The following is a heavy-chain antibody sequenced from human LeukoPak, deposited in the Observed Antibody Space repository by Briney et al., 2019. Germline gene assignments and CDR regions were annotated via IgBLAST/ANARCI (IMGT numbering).Heavy chain of an antibody. J-gene: IGHJ4*02. V-gene: IGHV4-39*01. CDR2: IYYSGST. D-gene: IGHD1-26*01. Sequence: SETLSLTCTVSGGSISSSSYYWGWLRQPPGKGLEWIGSIYYSGSTYYHPSLKSRVTISVDTSKNQFSLKLRSVPAADTAVYYYASLGSLRDYFDYWGQGTLVTVSS. CDR3: ASLGSLRDYFDY. CDR1: GGSISSSSYY.